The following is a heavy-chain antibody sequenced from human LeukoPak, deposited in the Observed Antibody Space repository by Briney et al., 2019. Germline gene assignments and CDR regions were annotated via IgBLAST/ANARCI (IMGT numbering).Heavy chain of an antibody. CDR1: GGSISSYY. CDR2: IYYSGST. CDR3: ARDKSSGWYEDNYFDY. J-gene: IGHJ4*02. Sequence: PSETQSLTCTVSGGSISSYYWSWIRQPPGKGLEWIGYIYYSGSTNYNPSLKSRVTISVDTSKNQFSLKLSSVTAADTAVYYCARDKSSGWYEDNYFDYWGQGTLVTVSS. D-gene: IGHD6-19*01. V-gene: IGHV4-59*01.